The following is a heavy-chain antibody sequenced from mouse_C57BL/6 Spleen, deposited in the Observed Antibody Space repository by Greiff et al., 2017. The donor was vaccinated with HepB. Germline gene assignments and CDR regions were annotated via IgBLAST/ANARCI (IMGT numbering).Heavy chain of an antibody. J-gene: IGHJ4*01. Sequence: QVQLQQPGAELVKPGASVKLSCKASGYTFTSYWMHWVKQRPGRGLEWIGRIDPNSGGTKYNEKFKSKATLTVDKPSSTAYMQLSGLTSEDSAVYYCARVGDGYYVRDYYAMDYWGQGTSVTVSS. CDR2: IDPNSGGT. CDR1: GYTFTSYW. CDR3: ARVGDGYYVRDYYAMDY. D-gene: IGHD2-3*01. V-gene: IGHV1-72*01.